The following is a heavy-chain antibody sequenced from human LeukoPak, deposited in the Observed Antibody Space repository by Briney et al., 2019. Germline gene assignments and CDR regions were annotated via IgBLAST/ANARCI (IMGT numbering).Heavy chain of an antibody. D-gene: IGHD3-16*01. CDR3: AKDRGSLPDP. J-gene: IGHJ5*02. Sequence: GGSLRLSCAASGFTFSFYGMHWVRQAPGKGLEWVAFIRYDGSNKYYADSVKGRFTISRDNSKNTLYLQMNSLRAEDTAVYYCAKDRGSLPDPWGQGTLVTVSS. CDR2: IRYDGSNK. V-gene: IGHV3-30*02. CDR1: GFTFSFYG.